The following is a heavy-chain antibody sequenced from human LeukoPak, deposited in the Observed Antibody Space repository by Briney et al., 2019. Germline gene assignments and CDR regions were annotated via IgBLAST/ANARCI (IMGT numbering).Heavy chain of an antibody. V-gene: IGHV3-53*01. J-gene: IGHJ4*02. D-gene: IGHD6-13*01. CDR1: GFTVSNNY. CDR3: ARDSGSSSWKMDY. CDR2: IQSDGST. Sequence: GGSLRLSCAASGFTVSNNYMNWVRQAPGKGLEWVSIIQSDGSTSYADSVKGRFTISRDISKNTLYLQMNSLRAEDTAVYYCARDSGSSSWKMDYWGQGTWSPSPQ.